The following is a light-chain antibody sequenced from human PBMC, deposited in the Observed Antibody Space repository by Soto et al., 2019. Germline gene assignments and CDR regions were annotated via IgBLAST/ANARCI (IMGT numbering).Light chain of an antibody. V-gene: IGKV3-20*01. J-gene: IGKJ5*01. CDR3: QQYGNSPIT. CDR1: QSVTNNY. Sequence: EIVLTQSPGTLSLSQGERATLSCRASQSVTNNYLAWYQQKPGQAPRLLIDGASSRATGVPDRFSGTGSGTDFTLTISRLEPEDFAVFYCQQYGNSPITFGQGTRLEI. CDR2: GAS.